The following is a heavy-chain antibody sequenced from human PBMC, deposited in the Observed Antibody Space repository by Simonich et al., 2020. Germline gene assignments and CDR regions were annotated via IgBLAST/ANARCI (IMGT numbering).Heavy chain of an antibody. Sequence: QVQLVQSGAEVKKPGASVKVSCKASGYTFTSYDINWVRQAPGQGLERMGWMNPNSGNTGYAQKFQGRVTITRNTSISTAYMELSSLRSEDTAVYYCARTYSGSYYYFDYWGQGTLVTVSS. D-gene: IGHD1-26*01. J-gene: IGHJ4*02. CDR3: ARTYSGSYYYFDY. CDR1: GYTFTSYD. V-gene: IGHV1-8*03. CDR2: MNPNSGNT.